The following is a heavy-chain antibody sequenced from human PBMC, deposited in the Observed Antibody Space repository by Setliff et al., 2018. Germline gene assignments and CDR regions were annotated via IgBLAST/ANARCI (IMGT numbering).Heavy chain of an antibody. V-gene: IGHV1-2*02. CDR3: AKVNYYDKSAYLPFDY. J-gene: IGHJ4*02. D-gene: IGHD3-22*01. CDR1: GYTFTEYS. CDR2: INPNTGGS. Sequence: ASVQVSCKASGYTFTEYSIHWVRQAPGQGLEWMGWINPNTGGSNYAQKFQGRVTMTTDTSISTAYMEMSRLTSDDTAVYYCAKVNYYDKSAYLPFDYWGQGTQVTVSS.